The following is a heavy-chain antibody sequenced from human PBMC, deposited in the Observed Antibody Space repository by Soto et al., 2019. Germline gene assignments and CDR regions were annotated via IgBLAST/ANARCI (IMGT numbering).Heavy chain of an antibody. D-gene: IGHD1-7*01. CDR3: AKDRELRPINAFDL. V-gene: IGHV3-30*18. Sequence: PGGSLRLSCAASGFAFSSYGIHWVRQPPGKGLEWVAIISYHGIDEYYADSVKGRFTLSRDNSRNTVYLQMNSLRAEDTAIYYCAKDRELRPINAFDLWGQGTMVTVSS. J-gene: IGHJ3*01. CDR1: GFAFSSYG. CDR2: ISYHGIDE.